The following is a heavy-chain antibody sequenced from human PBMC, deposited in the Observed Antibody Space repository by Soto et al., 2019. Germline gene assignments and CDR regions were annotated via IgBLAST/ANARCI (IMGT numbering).Heavy chain of an antibody. V-gene: IGHV5-10-1*03. D-gene: IGHD4-17*01. J-gene: IGHJ4*02. Sequence: EVQLVQSGAEVKKPGESLRISCKGSGYSFTSYRISWVRQMPGKGLEWMGRIDPSDSYTNYSPSFQGHVTISADKSISTAYLQWSSLKASDTAMYYCVLALNTVTTSGEDYWGQGTLVTVSS. CDR3: VLALNTVTTSGEDY. CDR1: GYSFTSYR. CDR2: IDPSDSYT.